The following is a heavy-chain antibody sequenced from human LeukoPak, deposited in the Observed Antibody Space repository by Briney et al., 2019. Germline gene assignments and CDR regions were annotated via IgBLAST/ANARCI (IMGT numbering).Heavy chain of an antibody. CDR1: GYSISSGYY. V-gene: IGHV4-38-2*02. CDR2: IYHSGST. J-gene: IGHJ6*04. D-gene: IGHD6-13*01. CDR3: ARDTGSSSGGGSGMDV. Sequence: SETLCLTCAVSGYSISSGYYWGWIRQPPGKGLGWIGSIYHSGSTLYNPSLKSRVTISVDTSKTQFSLNLISVTAADAAVYYCARDTGSSSGGGSGMDVWGKGTTVTVSS.